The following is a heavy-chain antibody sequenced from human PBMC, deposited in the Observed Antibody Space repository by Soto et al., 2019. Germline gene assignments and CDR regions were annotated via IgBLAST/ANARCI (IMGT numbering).Heavy chain of an antibody. CDR1: GGCFSGYY. CDR3: ARGTGYSSGWSDY. V-gene: IGHV4-34*01. J-gene: IGHJ4*02. CDR2: INHSGST. D-gene: IGHD6-19*01. Sequence: QVQLQQWGAGLLKPSETLSLTCAVYGGCFSGYYWSWIRQPPGKGLEWIGEINHSGSTNYNPSLKSRVTISVDTSKNQFSLKLSSVTAADTAVYYCARGTGYSSGWSDYWGQGTLVTVSS.